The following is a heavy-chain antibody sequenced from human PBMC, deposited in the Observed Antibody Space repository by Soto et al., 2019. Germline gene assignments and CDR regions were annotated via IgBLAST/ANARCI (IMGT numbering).Heavy chain of an antibody. CDR2: IYYSGTA. D-gene: IGHD3-10*01. Sequence: PSETLSLTCTVSGDSISSSSYFWGWIRQPPGKGLEWIGYIYYSGTAYYNPSLKSRVTISVDTFKNQFSLKLSSVTAADTAVYYCARSFGSGSYNPWGQGSLVTVSS. V-gene: IGHV4-39*01. CDR3: ARSFGSGSYNP. CDR1: GDSISSSSYF. J-gene: IGHJ5*02.